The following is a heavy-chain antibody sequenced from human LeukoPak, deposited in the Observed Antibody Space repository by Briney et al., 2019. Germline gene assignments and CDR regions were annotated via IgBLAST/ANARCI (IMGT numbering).Heavy chain of an antibody. J-gene: IGHJ3*02. CDR2: ISGSGGST. Sequence: GGTLRLSCAASGFTFSSYGMSWVRQAPGKGLEWVSAISGSGGSTYYADSVKGRFTISRDNAKNSLYLQMNSLRAEDTAVYYCARDWWDGSEEDAFDIWGQGTMVTVSS. V-gene: IGHV3-23*01. CDR1: GFTFSSYG. CDR3: ARDWWDGSEEDAFDI. D-gene: IGHD3-10*01.